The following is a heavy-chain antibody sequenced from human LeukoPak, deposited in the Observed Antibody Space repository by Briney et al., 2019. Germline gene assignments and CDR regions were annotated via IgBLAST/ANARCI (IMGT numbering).Heavy chain of an antibody. CDR1: GGSIRDTTYY. CDR3: ARGGYYGSGNDFRFDP. CDR2: IYYSGST. V-gene: IGHV4-39*07. J-gene: IGHJ5*02. D-gene: IGHD3-10*01. Sequence: SETLSLTCTVSGGSIRDTTYYWGWIRQPPGKGLEWIASIYYSGSTNYNPSLKSRVTISVDTSKSQFSLKLSSVTAADTAIYYCARGGYYGSGNDFRFDPWGQGTLVTVSS.